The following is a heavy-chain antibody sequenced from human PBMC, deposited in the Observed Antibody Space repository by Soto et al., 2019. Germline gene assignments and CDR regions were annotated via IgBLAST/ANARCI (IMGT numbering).Heavy chain of an antibody. CDR2: XXDKAQGYST. CDR1: GFTLXXXX. D-gene: IGHD3-22*01. J-gene: IGHJ4*02. Sequence: EVQLVESXXXXXQPGGSLRLSCAXXGFTLXXXXXXXVRQAPGXXXXXXXXXXDKAQGYSTAYAASVKGRFTTSRDESKNSVYLQMNSLKTEDTAVYYCVRATYFSDSSGYTRCFDYWGQGTLVTVSS. V-gene: IGHV3-72*01. CDR3: VRATYFSDSSGYTRCFDY.